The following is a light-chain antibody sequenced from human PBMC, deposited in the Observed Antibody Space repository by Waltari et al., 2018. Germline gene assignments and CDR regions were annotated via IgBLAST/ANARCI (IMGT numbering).Light chain of an antibody. V-gene: IGKV3-11*01. CDR2: AAS. Sequence: EIVLTQSPATLSLSPGERATLSCRASPSVSSNLAWYQHKPGQTPRLLIYAASNRATGIPARFSGSGSGTDFTLTISSLEPEDFAVYYCQQRSTWPEVTFGPGTKVDIK. J-gene: IGKJ3*01. CDR1: PSVSSN. CDR3: QQRSTWPEVT.